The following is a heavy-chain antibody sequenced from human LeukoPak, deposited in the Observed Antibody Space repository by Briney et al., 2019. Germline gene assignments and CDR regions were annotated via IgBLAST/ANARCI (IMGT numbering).Heavy chain of an antibody. J-gene: IGHJ4*02. V-gene: IGHV4-4*07. CDR2: IYTGGST. D-gene: IGHD2-21*02. Sequence: ASETLSLTCTVSGGSISSYYWSWIRQPAGKGLEWIGRIYTGGSTNYNPSLKNRVTMSVDTSKNQFSLKLSSVTGADTAVYYCASGGDPHYFDYWGEGTLVTVSS. CDR1: GGSISSYY. CDR3: ASGGDPHYFDY.